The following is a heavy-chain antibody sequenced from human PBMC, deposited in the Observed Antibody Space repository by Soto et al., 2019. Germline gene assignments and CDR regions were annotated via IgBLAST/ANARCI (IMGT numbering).Heavy chain of an antibody. D-gene: IGHD2-15*01. V-gene: IGHV3-48*02. CDR3: PRDWDIVILSVPIPNYNYGMDV. CDR1: EFTFSAYS. Sequence: PGGSLRLSCEASEFTFSAYSMHWVRQAPGKGLEWVSYMSSRRDTFYYADSVKGRFTLSRDNAKNSVYSQVNNLRNEDTAVYYCPRDWDIVILSVPIPNYNYGMDVGGQGTTVTVAS. J-gene: IGHJ6*02. CDR2: MSSRRDTF.